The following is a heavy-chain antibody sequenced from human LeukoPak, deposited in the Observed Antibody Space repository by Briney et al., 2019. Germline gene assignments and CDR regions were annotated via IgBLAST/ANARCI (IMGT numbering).Heavy chain of an antibody. V-gene: IGHV3-23*01. CDR3: AKDTPCSGGSCYPHY. CDR2: ISGSGGST. D-gene: IGHD2-15*01. Sequence: PGGSLRLSCAASGFTFSNYAMSWVRQAPGKGLEWVSAISGSGGSTFYADSVKGRFTISRDNSKNTLYLQMNSLRAEDTAVYYCAKDTPCSGGSCYPHYWGQGTLVTVSS. CDR1: GFTFSNYA. J-gene: IGHJ4*02.